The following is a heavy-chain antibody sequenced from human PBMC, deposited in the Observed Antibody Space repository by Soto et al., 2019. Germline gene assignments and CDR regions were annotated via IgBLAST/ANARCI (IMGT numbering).Heavy chain of an antibody. J-gene: IGHJ4*02. CDR2: IYYSGST. V-gene: IGHV4-59*01. CDR1: GGSISSYY. D-gene: IGHD2-2*01. CDR3: ARDVGLYCSSTSCYPGPLDY. Sequence: SETLSLTCTVSGGSISSYYWSWIRQPPGKGLEWIGYIYYSGSTNYNPSLKSRVTISVDTSKNQFSLKLSSVTAADTAVYYCARDVGLYCSSTSCYPGPLDYWGQGTLVTVSS.